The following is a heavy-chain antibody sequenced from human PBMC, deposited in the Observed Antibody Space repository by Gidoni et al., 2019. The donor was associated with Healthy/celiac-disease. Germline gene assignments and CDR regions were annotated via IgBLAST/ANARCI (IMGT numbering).Heavy chain of an antibody. J-gene: IGHJ4*02. V-gene: IGHV3-9*01. CDR3: AKGSKPKIAVAVFDY. CDR2: ISWNSGSI. Sequence: GESGGGLVQPGRSLRLSCAASGFTFDDYAMHWVRQAPGKGLEWVSGISWNSGSIGYADSVKGRFTISRDNAKNSLYLQMNSLRAEDTALYYCAKGSKPKIAVAVFDYWGQGTLVTVSS. D-gene: IGHD6-19*01. CDR1: GFTFDDYA.